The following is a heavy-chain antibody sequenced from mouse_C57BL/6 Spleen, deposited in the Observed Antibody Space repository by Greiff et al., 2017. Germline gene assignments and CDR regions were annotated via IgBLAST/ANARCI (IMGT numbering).Heavy chain of an antibody. Sequence: VQLQQPGAELVRPGSSVKLSCKASGYTFTSYWMHWVKQRPIQGLEWIGNIDPSDSETHYNQKFKDKATLTVDKSSSTAYMQLSSLTSEDSAVYYCARKNYYGNSRYFEVWGTGTTVTVSS. J-gene: IGHJ1*03. CDR3: ARKNYYGNSRYFEV. CDR1: GYTFTSYW. D-gene: IGHD2-1*01. CDR2: IDPSDSET. V-gene: IGHV1-52*01.